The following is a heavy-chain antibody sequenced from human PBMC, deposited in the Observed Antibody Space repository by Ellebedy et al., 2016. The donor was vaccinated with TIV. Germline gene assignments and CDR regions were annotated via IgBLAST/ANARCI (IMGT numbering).Heavy chain of an antibody. Sequence: GESLKISCAASGFTFRSYSVNWVRQAPGKGLEWVSYISSSSSTIYYADSVKVRFTISRDNAKNSLYLQMNSLRAEDTAVYYGARDDTVTTLYYFDYWGQGTLVTVSS. CDR2: ISSSSSTI. J-gene: IGHJ4*02. CDR3: ARDDTVTTLYYFDY. D-gene: IGHD4-17*01. CDR1: GFTFRSYS. V-gene: IGHV3-48*01.